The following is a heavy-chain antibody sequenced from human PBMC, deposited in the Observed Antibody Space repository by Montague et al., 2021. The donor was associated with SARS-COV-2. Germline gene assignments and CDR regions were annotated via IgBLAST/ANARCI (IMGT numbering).Heavy chain of an antibody. D-gene: IGHD4-17*01. CDR3: ARGRMVTTFYYYYGMDV. J-gene: IGHJ6*02. CDR2: INHSGST. V-gene: IGHV4-34*01. Sequence: SETLSLTCAVYGGSFSGYYWSWIRHPPGKGLDSIGEINHSGSTNYNPSLKSRVTISVDTSKNQFSLKLSSVTAADTAVYYCARGRMVTTFYYYYGMDVWGRGTTVTVSS. CDR1: GGSFSGYY.